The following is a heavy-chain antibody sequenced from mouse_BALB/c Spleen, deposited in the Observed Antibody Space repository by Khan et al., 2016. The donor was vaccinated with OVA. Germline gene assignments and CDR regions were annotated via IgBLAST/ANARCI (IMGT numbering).Heavy chain of an antibody. V-gene: IGHV1S81*02. CDR2: INPSNGGT. CDR1: GYTFTNYY. CDR3: TRSGDGSFVY. D-gene: IGHD2-3*01. Sequence: QVQLKQSGAELVKPGASVKLSCKASGYTFTNYYMYWVKQRPGQGLEWIGEINPSNGGTNFNEKFKSKATLTVDKSSSTAYMQLSSLTSEDSAVYYCTRSGDGSFVYWGQGTQVTVSA. J-gene: IGHJ3*01.